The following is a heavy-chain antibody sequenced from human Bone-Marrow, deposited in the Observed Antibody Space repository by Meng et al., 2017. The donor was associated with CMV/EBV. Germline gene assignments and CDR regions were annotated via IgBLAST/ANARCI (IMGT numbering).Heavy chain of an antibody. J-gene: IGHJ4*02. V-gene: IGHV3-21*01. Sequence: GESLKISCVASGFTFGNFNMNWVRQAPGKGLEWVSAIHYNGRDINYAGSIKGRFTVSRDNAKNSLYLQMNSLRAEDTAVYYCARGEGWGQGTLVTVSS. CDR2: IHYNGRDI. CDR3: ARGEG. CDR1: GFTFGNFN.